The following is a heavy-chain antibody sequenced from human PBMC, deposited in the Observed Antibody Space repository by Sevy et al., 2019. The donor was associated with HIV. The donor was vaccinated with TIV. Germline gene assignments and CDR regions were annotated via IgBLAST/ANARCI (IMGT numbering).Heavy chain of an antibody. D-gene: IGHD2-15*01. CDR1: GFTFSSYS. Sequence: GGSLRLSCAASGFTFSSYSMNWVRQAPGKGLEWVSYISSSSSTIYYADSVKGRFTISRDNAKNPLYLQMNRLRAEDTAVYYCARVGIVVGGAFDIWGQGTMVTVSS. CDR3: ARVGIVVGGAFDI. CDR2: ISSSSSTI. J-gene: IGHJ3*02. V-gene: IGHV3-48*01.